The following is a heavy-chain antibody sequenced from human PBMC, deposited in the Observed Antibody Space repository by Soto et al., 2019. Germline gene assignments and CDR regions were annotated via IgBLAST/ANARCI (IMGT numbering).Heavy chain of an antibody. D-gene: IGHD6-13*01. CDR1: GFTFSSYG. J-gene: IGHJ6*02. V-gene: IGHV3-33*06. Sequence: QLQMVESGGGVVQPGKSLRLSCAASGFTFSSYGLHWVRQAPGKGLEWMAVIGHDGNEKYYADSVKGRFTISRDNSKSTLSLQMNSLRPEDTAVYYCTKLAAAGPHYFGSDVWGQGTMVTVS. CDR2: IGHDGNEK. CDR3: TKLAAAGPHYFGSDV.